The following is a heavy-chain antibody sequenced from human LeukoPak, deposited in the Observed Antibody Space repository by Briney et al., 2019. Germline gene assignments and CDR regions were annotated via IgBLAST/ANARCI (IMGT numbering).Heavy chain of an antibody. Sequence: PSESLSLTCTVSGGSISSYYWSWIRQPAGKGLEWIGRIYTSGSTNYNPSLKSRVTMSVDTSKNQFSLKLSSVTAADTAVYYCAREIIAAAALYFQHWGQSTLVTAS. CDR1: GGSISSYY. D-gene: IGHD6-13*01. CDR2: IYTSGST. CDR3: AREIIAAAALYFQH. J-gene: IGHJ1*01. V-gene: IGHV4-4*07.